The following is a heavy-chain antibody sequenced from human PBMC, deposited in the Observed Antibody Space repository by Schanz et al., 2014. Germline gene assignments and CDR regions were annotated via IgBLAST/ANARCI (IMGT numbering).Heavy chain of an antibody. V-gene: IGHV3-23*04. Sequence: MQLVESGGGLVQPGGSLRLSCAASGFTFGDYAMTWVRQAPGKGLEWVSAINTGVNTYYADSVKGRFTMSRDNAKNSVFLQMNSLRAEDTAVYYCAKGRFGELSAFDIWGQGTMVTVSS. CDR3: AKGRFGELSAFDI. D-gene: IGHD3-10*01. CDR1: GFTFGDYA. J-gene: IGHJ3*02. CDR2: INTGVNT.